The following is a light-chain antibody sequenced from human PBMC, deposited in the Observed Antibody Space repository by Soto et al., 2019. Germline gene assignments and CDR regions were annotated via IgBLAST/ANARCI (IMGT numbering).Light chain of an antibody. V-gene: IGLV2-8*01. Sequence: QLVLTQPPSASGSPGQSVTISCTGTSSDIGGHNRVSWYLQHPGKAPKLMLYEVTKRPSGVPDRFSGSKSGNTASLTVSGLQAEDEADYYCSSYAGSKNWVFGTGTKVTVL. CDR3: SSYAGSKNWV. CDR1: SSDIGGHNR. J-gene: IGLJ1*01. CDR2: EVT.